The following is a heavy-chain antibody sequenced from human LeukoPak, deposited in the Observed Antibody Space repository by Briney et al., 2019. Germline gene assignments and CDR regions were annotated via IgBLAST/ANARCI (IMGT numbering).Heavy chain of an antibody. V-gene: IGHV4-38-2*02. D-gene: IGHD5-18*01. J-gene: IGHJ6*03. CDR2: FYHGGST. CDR3: ARGREIQLWFSYYYYMDV. CDR1: GYSISTGYY. Sequence: SETLSLTCTVSGYSISTGYYWDWIRQPPGKGLEWIGTFYHGGSTYYNPSLKSRVTISVDTSKNQFSLNLTSVTAADTAVYYCARGREIQLWFSYYYYMDVWGKGTTVTVSS.